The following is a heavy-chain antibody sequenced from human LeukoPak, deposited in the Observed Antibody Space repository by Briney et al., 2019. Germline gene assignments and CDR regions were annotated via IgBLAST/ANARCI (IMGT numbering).Heavy chain of an antibody. J-gene: IGHJ4*02. CDR1: GGSITSNSYS. Sequence: PSETLSLTCTVSGGSITSNSYSWGWIRRPPGKGLQWIVTLSHAGTNYYNPSLKSRVTMPVDRSKNQFSLKLTSVTATDTAVYYCARLRGGVQLWGDWGQGTLVTVSP. D-gene: IGHD5-18*01. CDR3: ARLRGGVQLWGD. CDR2: LSHAGTN. V-gene: IGHV4-39*01.